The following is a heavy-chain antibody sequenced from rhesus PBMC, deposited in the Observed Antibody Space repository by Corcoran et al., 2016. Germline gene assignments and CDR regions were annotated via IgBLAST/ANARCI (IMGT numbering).Heavy chain of an antibody. Sequence: EVQLVETGGGLVQPGGSLRLSCAASGFTFSSYGMSWVRQAPGKGLEWVSGISSGRGSTTLYQDSVKGRFTISRDNAKNTVYLQMNSRRAEDTAVYYCARHWWYTANFDYWGQGVLVTVSS. V-gene: IGHV3-110*01. CDR1: GFTFSSYG. D-gene: IGHD2-27*01. CDR3: ARHWWYTANFDY. J-gene: IGHJ4*01. CDR2: ISSGRGSTT.